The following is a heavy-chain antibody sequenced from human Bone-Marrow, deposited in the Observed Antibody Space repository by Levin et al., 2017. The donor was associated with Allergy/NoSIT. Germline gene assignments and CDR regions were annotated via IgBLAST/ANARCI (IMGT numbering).Heavy chain of an antibody. V-gene: IGHV5-51*01. CDR1: GYSFTKYW. J-gene: IGHJ4*02. CDR3: GGKARVAGPGIDY. Sequence: GESLKISCQGSGYSFTKYWIGWVRQMPGKGLEWMGIICPDDSDTRYDPSFEGQVTISADKSINTAYLQWSSLKATDTAMYYCGGKARVAGPGIDYWGQGTLVTVSS. D-gene: IGHD6-19*01. CDR2: ICPDDSDT.